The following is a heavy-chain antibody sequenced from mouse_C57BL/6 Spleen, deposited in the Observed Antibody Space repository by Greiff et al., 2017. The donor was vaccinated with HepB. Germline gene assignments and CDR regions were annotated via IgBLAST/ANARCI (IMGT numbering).Heavy chain of an antibody. J-gene: IGHJ1*03. CDR3: ARSSTTVVATRYFDV. D-gene: IGHD1-1*01. Sequence: QVQLQQPGAELVKPGASVKLSCKASGYTFTSYWMHWVKQRPGQGLEWIGMIHPNSGSTNYNEKFKSKATLTVDKSSSTAYMQLSSLTSEDSAVYYCARSSTTVVATRYFDVWGTGTTVTVSS. CDR2: IHPNSGST. CDR1: GYTFTSYW. V-gene: IGHV1-64*01.